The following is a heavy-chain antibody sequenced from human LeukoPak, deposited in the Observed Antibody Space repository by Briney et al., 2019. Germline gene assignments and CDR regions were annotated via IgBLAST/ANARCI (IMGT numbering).Heavy chain of an antibody. V-gene: IGHV3-33*01. CDR1: GFTFNSYA. CDR2: IWYDGSNK. D-gene: IGHD6-13*01. CDR3: ARASYSSSWYMDYYYYYGMDV. J-gene: IGHJ6*02. Sequence: PGGSLRLSCVASGFTFNSYAMFWVRQAPGKGLEWVSLIWYDGSNKYYADSVKGRFTISRDNSKNSLYLQMNSLRAEDTAVYYCARASYSSSWYMDYYYYYGMDVWGQGTTVTVSS.